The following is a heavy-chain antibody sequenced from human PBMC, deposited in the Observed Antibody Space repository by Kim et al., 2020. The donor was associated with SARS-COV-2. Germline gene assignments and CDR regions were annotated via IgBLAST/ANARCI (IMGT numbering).Heavy chain of an antibody. J-gene: IGHJ6*02. Sequence: QGRVTITRDTSASTAYMELSSLRSEDTAVYYCARSSGRFLEWLSDYYGMDVWGQGTTVTVSS. D-gene: IGHD3-3*01. V-gene: IGHV1-3*01. CDR3: ARSSGRFLEWLSDYYGMDV.